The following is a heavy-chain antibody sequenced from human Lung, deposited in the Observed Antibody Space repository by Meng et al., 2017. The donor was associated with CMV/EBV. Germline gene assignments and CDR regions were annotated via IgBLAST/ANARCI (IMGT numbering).Heavy chain of an antibody. Sequence: ESLKISCAASGFPFTNAWMSWVRQAPGKGLEWVARIKSKTDGGTTDYAAPVKGRFAIPRDDSKNTLYLQMNSLKTEDTALYYCTTEMHWGQGTLVTVSS. CDR2: IKSKTDGGTT. CDR3: TTEMH. CDR1: GFPFTNAW. V-gene: IGHV3-15*01. J-gene: IGHJ4*02.